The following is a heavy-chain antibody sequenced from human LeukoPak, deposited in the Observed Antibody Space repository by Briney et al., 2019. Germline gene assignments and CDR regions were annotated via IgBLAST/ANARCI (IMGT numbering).Heavy chain of an antibody. CDR3: ARDNSVRDEAWWFYP. D-gene: IGHD5-24*01. CDR1: GYTFTSNY. Sequence: ASVKVSCKAFGYTFTSNYMHWVRQAPGQGPEWMGVISPSGGSTTYAQKFQGRVTLTRDMSTSTDYLELSSLRSEDTAVYYCARDNSVRDEAWWFYPWGQGTLVTVSS. CDR2: ISPSGGST. V-gene: IGHV1-46*01. J-gene: IGHJ5*02.